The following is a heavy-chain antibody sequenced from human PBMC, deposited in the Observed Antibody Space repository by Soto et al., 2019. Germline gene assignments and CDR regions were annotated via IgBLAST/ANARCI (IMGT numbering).Heavy chain of an antibody. J-gene: IGHJ3*02. V-gene: IGHV4-38-2*02. D-gene: IGHD3-22*01. CDR2: IYHSGST. CDR3: ARDLTYYYDSSGAFDI. CDR1: VYSISSGYY. Sequence: SETLSLTCAVSVYSISSGYYWGWIRQPPGKGLEWIGSIYHSGSTYYNPSLKSRVTISVDTSKNQFSLKLSSVTAADTAVYYCARDLTYYYDSSGAFDIWGQGTMVTVSS.